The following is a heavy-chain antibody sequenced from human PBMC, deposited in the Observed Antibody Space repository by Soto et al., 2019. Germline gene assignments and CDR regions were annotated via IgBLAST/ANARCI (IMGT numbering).Heavy chain of an antibody. Sequence: QGQLVQSGPEVKKPGASVKVSCKASGYTFSRYGISWVRQAPGQGLEWMGWVSGYNGDTKYAQKVQGRVTMTIDTSXYTAYMELRSLTSDDTAKYYCATNGQPPYYYYGMDVWGQGTTVTVSS. CDR3: ATNGQPPYYYYGMDV. J-gene: IGHJ6*02. V-gene: IGHV1-18*01. CDR2: VSGYNGDT. D-gene: IGHD2-8*01. CDR1: GYTFSRYG.